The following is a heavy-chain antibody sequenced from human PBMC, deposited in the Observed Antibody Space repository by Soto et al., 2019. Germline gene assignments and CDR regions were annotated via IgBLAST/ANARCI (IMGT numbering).Heavy chain of an antibody. CDR2: IYWDDDK. J-gene: IGHJ4*02. CDR3: AHSHVLRWFGFDS. CDR1: ELSLSTSGVG. Sequence: QITLKESGPTLVEPTQTLTLTCTFSELSLSTSGVGVGWIRQPPEKALEWLALIYWDDDKRYSPSLKSRLTIPKFTSNTQGALTMPNMDPVDTATYYCAHSHVLRWFGFDSWGQETLVTVPS. D-gene: IGHD3-10*01. V-gene: IGHV2-5*02.